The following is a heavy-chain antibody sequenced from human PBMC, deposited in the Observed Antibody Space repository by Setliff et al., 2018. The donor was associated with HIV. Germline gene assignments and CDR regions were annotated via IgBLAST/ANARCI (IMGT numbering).Heavy chain of an antibody. CDR3: ARVFGVRQAFDN. V-gene: IGHV1-69*13. CDR1: GGTFSSYA. CDR2: IIPIFGTA. D-gene: IGHD3-10*02. Sequence: SVKVSCKASGGTFSSYAISWVRQAPGQGLEWMGGIIPIFGTANYAQKFQGRVTITADESTSTAYVELSSLRSDDTAVYYCARVFGVRQAFDNWGQGTLVTVS. J-gene: IGHJ4*02.